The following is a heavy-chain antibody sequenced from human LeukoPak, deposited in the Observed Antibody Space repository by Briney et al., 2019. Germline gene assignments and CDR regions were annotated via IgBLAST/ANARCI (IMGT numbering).Heavy chain of an antibody. CDR1: RGTFSSYT. CDR2: IIPILGIA. J-gene: IGHJ4*02. D-gene: IGHD5-18*01. V-gene: IGHV1-69*02. Sequence: ASVKVSCKASRGTFSSYTISWVRQAPGHRLEWMGRIIPILGIANYAQKFQGRVTITADKSTSTAYMELSSLRSEDTAVYYCASSHTAMPYFDYWGQGTLVTVSS. CDR3: ASSHTAMPYFDY.